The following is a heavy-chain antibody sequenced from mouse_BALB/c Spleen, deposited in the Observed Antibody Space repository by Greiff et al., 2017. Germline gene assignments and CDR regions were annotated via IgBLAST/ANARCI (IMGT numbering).Heavy chain of an antibody. CDR2: ISSGGST. D-gene: IGHD1-2*01. V-gene: IGHV5-6-5*01. J-gene: IGHJ4*01. Sequence: DVKLVESGGGLVKPGGSLKLSCAASGFTFSCYAMSWVRQTPEKRLEWVASISSGGSTYYPDSVKGRFTISRDNARNILYLQMSSLRSEDTAMYYCARGITTATMDYWGQGTSVTVSS. CDR1: GFTFSCYA. CDR3: ARGITTATMDY.